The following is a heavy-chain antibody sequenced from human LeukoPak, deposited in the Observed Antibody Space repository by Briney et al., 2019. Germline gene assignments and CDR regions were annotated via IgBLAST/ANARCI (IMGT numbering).Heavy chain of an antibody. CDR2: ISYDGNKK. Sequence: GGSLRLSCAASGFTFSSHGMHWVRQAPGKGLEWVAVISYDGNKKYYADSVKGRFDISRDNSKNILYMQMNSLRTEDTAVYCCARDRDYYNSGGTMIDYWGQGTLVTVSS. D-gene: IGHD6-19*01. V-gene: IGHV3-30*03. CDR1: GFTFSSHG. J-gene: IGHJ4*02. CDR3: ARDRDYYNSGGTMIDY.